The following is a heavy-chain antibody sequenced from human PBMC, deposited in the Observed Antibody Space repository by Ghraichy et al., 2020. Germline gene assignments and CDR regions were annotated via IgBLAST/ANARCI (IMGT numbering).Heavy chain of an antibody. Sequence: GGSLRLSCAASGFTVSSNYMSWVRQAPGKGLEWVSVISSGGYTNYADSVKGRFTISRHNSKNTLYLQMNSLRAEDTAVYYCARDNRWNYEGFFDYWGQGTLVTVSS. J-gene: IGHJ4*02. CDR1: GFTVSSNY. D-gene: IGHD1-7*01. CDR2: ISSGGYT. CDR3: ARDNRWNYEGFFDY. V-gene: IGHV3-53*04.